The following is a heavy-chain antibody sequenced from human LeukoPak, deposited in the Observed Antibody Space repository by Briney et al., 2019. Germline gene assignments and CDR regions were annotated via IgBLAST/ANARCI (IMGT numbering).Heavy chain of an antibody. CDR2: INPNSGST. CDR3: ARDAESLITLNRGVIVNWFDP. J-gene: IGHJ5*02. CDR1: GYTFTGHY. D-gene: IGHD3-10*01. V-gene: IGHV1-2*02. Sequence: ASVKVSCKASGYTFTGHYMHWVRQAPGQGPEWMGWINPNSGSTRYAQKFQGRVTMTRDTSISTAYMELTRLRSDDTAVYYCARDAESLITLNRGVIVNWFDPWGQGTLVTVSS.